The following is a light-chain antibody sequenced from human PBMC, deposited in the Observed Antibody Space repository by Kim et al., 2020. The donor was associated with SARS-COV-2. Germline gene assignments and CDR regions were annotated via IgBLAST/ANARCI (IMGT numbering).Light chain of an antibody. V-gene: IGKV1-12*01. Sequence: ASGGTRFTITCRARQGVGTYLALYQQKPGKAPNLLISAASSVQSGVPTRFSGSGSGTDFTLTISSLQPEDFATYYCQQANSFPWTFGQGTKVDIK. CDR2: AAS. CDR1: QGVGTY. CDR3: QQANSFPWT. J-gene: IGKJ1*01.